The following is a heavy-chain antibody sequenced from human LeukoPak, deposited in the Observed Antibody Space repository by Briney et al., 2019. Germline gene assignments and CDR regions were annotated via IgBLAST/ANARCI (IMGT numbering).Heavy chain of an antibody. V-gene: IGHV4-34*01. J-gene: IGHJ5*02. CDR1: GGSLNGHY. CDR2: GSESGGT. Sequence: SETLSLTCAVYGGSLNGHYWSWIRQPPGKGLEWIGEGSESGGTKFNPSLKSRVTISADTSKNQFSLKVKSVTAADTAVYYSAKNGQSGFSFDPWGQGTLVTVSS. D-gene: IGHD3-3*01. CDR3: AKNGQSGFSFDP.